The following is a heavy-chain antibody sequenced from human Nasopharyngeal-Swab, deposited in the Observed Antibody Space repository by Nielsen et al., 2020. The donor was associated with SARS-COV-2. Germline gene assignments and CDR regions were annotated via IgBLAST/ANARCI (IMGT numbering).Heavy chain of an antibody. D-gene: IGHD6-19*01. V-gene: IGHV1-46*01. CDR2: INPSGGST. Sequence: ASVKVSCKASGGTFSSYAISWVRQAPGQGLEWMGIINPSGGSTSYAQKFQGRVTMTRDTSTSTAYMELSSLRSEDTAVYYCARHPIAVAAKSNYGMDVWGQGTTVTVSS. J-gene: IGHJ6*02. CDR1: GGTFSSYA. CDR3: ARHPIAVAAKSNYGMDV.